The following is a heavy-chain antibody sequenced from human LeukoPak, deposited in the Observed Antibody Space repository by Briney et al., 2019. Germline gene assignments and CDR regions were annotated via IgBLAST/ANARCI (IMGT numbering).Heavy chain of an antibody. CDR1: GFTFSSYA. CDR3: TTLFHYFDSSGYNFDY. Sequence: GGSLRLSCAASGFTFSSYAMSWVRQAPGKGLEWVSAISGSGVSTYYADSVKGRFTISRDNSKNTLYLQMNSLRAEDTAVYYCTTLFHYFDSSGYNFDYWGQGTLVTVSS. D-gene: IGHD3-22*01. V-gene: IGHV3-23*01. J-gene: IGHJ4*02. CDR2: ISGSGVST.